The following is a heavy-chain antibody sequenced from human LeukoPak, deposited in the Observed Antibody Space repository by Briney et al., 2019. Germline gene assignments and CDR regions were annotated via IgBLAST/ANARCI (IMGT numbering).Heavy chain of an antibody. V-gene: IGHV3-23*01. J-gene: IGHJ6*04. CDR3: WIGYCSSTSCYVLDV. D-gene: IGHD2-2*03. Sequence: PAGGSLRLSCAASGFTVSSNYMSWVRQAPGKGLEWVSAISGSGGSTYYADSVKGRFTISRDNSKNSLYLQMNSLRAKDTAVYYCWIGYCSSTSCYVLDVWGKGTTVTVSS. CDR2: ISGSGGST. CDR1: GFTVSSNY.